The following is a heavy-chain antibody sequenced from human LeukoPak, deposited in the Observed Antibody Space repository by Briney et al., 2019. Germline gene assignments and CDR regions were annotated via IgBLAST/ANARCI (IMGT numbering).Heavy chain of an antibody. J-gene: IGHJ4*02. CDR1: GFTFGDYA. CDR2: IRSKAYGGTT. CDR3: TRAPTLDNFDY. Sequence: GSLRLSCTASGFTFGDYAMSWFRQAPGKGLEWVGFIRSKAYGGTTEYAASVKGRFTISRDDSKSIAYLQMNSLKTEDTAVYYCTRAPTLDNFDYWGQGTLVTVSS. V-gene: IGHV3-49*03.